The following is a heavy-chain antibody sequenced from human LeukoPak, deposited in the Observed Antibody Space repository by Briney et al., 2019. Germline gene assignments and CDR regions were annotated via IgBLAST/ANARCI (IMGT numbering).Heavy chain of an antibody. CDR1: GFTFSSYA. J-gene: IGHJ4*02. Sequence: GWSLRLSCASSGFTFSSYAMSWVRQAPGKGLEGVSAISGSGYSTYYAGSVKGRFTITRDNSKSTLYLQMSSLRADDTALYYCDFKLFDYWGLGALVTISS. D-gene: IGHD2/OR15-2a*01. CDR3: DFKLFDY. V-gene: IGHV3-23*01. CDR2: ISGSGYST.